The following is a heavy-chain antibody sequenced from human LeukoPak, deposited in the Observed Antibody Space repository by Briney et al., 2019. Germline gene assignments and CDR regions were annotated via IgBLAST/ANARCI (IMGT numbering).Heavy chain of an antibody. D-gene: IGHD3-3*01. CDR1: GVSISSYY. V-gene: IGHV4-59*01. J-gene: IGHJ3*02. Sequence: SETLSLTCTVSGVSISSYYWSWIRQPPGKGLEWIGYIYYSGSTNYNPSLKSRVTISVDTSKNQFSLKLSSVTAADTAVYYCARGDYDFWSGYSQDAFDIWGRGTMVTVSS. CDR2: IYYSGST. CDR3: ARGDYDFWSGYSQDAFDI.